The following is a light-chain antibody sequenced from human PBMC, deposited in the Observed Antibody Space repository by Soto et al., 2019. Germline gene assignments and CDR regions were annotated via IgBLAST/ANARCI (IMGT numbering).Light chain of an antibody. V-gene: IGLV2-14*01. Sequence: QSALTQPASVSGSPGQSITISCTGTSSDVGAYSYKFVSWYQQLPGKAPRLLIYEVSNRPSGVSNRFSGSKSGNTASLTISGLQAEDEAAYYCSSFTDSSTLVVFGGGTQLTVL. J-gene: IGLJ2*01. CDR2: EVS. CDR1: SSDVGAYSYKF. CDR3: SSFTDSSTLVV.